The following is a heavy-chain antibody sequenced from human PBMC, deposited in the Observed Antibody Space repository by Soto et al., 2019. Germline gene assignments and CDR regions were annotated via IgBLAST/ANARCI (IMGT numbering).Heavy chain of an antibody. CDR1: GGSFSGYY. V-gene: IGHV4-34*01. CDR2: INHSGST. J-gene: IGHJ6*02. CDR3: ARRVKWLRSGYYYGMDV. Sequence: QVQLQQWGAGLLKPLETLSLTCAVYGGSFSGYYWSWLRQPPGKGLEWIGEINHSGSTNYNPSLKSRVTISVDTSKNQFSLKLSSETAADTAVYYCARRVKWLRSGYYYGMDVWGQGTTVTVSS. D-gene: IGHD5-12*01.